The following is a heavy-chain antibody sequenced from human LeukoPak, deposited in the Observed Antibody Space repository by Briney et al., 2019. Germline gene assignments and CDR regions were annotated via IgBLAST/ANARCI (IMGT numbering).Heavy chain of an antibody. D-gene: IGHD3-16*01. CDR1: GGSISSGGYY. Sequence: SQTLSLTCTVSGGSISSGGYYWSWIRPHPGKGLEWIGYIYYSGSTYYNPSLKSRITISVDTSKNQFSLKLSSVTAAAAAVYCCARAIIITFGGVMAPRRHLWYVHQWGQGTLVTLSS. CDR3: ARAIIITFGGVMAPRRHLWYVHQ. V-gene: IGHV4-31*03. J-gene: IGHJ4*02. CDR2: IYYSGST.